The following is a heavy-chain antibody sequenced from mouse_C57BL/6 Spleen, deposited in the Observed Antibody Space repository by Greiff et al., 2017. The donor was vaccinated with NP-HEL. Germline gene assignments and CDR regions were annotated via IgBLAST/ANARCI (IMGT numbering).Heavy chain of an antibody. V-gene: IGHV1-7*01. J-gene: IGHJ1*03. D-gene: IGHD1-1*01. CDR2: INPSSGYT. CDR3: ARTLITTVVGGDFDD. CDR1: GYTFTSYW. Sequence: QVQLQQSGAELAKPGASVKLSCKASGYTFTSYWMHWVKQRPGQGLEWIGYINPSSGYTKYNQKFKGKATLTADKSSSTAYMQLSSLTYEDSAVYYCARTLITTVVGGDFDDWGTGTTVTVSS.